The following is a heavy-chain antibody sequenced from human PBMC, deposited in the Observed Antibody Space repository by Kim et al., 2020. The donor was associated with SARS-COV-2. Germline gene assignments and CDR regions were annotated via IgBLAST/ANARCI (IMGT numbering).Heavy chain of an antibody. D-gene: IGHD6-19*01. Sequence: RFTISRDNSKNTLYLQMNSLRAEDTAVYYCAKGRVSSGWYGGDYYYGMDVWGQGTTVTVSS. CDR3: AKGRVSSGWYGGDYYYGMDV. J-gene: IGHJ6*02. V-gene: IGHV3-33*06.